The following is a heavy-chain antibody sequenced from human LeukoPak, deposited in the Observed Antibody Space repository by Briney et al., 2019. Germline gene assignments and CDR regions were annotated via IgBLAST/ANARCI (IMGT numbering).Heavy chain of an antibody. J-gene: IGHJ4*02. CDR2: IKQDGSEK. D-gene: IGHD5-24*01. Sequence: PGGSLRLSCAASGFTFSSYWMSWVRQAPGKGLEWVANIKQDGSEKYYVDSVKGRFTISRDNAKNSLYLQMNSLRAEDTAVYYCARRGRDGYNLSRYYFDYWGQGTLVTVSS. CDR1: GFTFSSYW. V-gene: IGHV3-7*01. CDR3: ARRGRDGYNLSRYYFDY.